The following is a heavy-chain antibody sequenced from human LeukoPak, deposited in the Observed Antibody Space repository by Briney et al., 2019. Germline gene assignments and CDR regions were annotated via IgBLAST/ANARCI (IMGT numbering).Heavy chain of an antibody. Sequence: SETLSLTCTVSGVSTSSNKYYWGWIRQPPGKGLEWIGSISYSGSTYYNPSLKSRVTISLDTSKNQFSLKLTSVTAADTAVYFCARVRGVERGSLIDYWGQGTLVTVSS. V-gene: IGHV4-39*07. CDR3: ARVRGVERGSLIDY. D-gene: IGHD1-1*01. J-gene: IGHJ4*02. CDR2: ISYSGST. CDR1: GVSTSSNKYY.